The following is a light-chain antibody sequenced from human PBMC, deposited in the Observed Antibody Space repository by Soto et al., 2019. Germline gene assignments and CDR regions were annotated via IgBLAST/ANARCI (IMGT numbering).Light chain of an antibody. Sequence: DIQMTQSPSSLXASIGDRVTITCRASQTVNTYLHWYQQKPGKAPKLLIYAASNLQSGVPSRFSGSGSGTNFTLSLNSLQPEDFATYYCQQGYSNPWTFGPGTKV. J-gene: IGKJ1*01. CDR1: QTVNTY. CDR3: QQGYSNPWT. V-gene: IGKV1-39*01. CDR2: AAS.